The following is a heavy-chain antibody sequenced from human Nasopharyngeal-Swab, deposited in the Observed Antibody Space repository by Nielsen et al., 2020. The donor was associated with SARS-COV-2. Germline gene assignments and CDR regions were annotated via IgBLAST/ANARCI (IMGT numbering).Heavy chain of an antibody. CDR3: AKVAGDYYYGSGYFDY. CDR1: GFTFSSSA. V-gene: IGHV3-23*01. J-gene: IGHJ4*02. D-gene: IGHD3-10*01. Sequence: GGSLRLSCAASGFTFSSSAMSWVRQAPGKGLEWVSGISASGDNTYYADSVKGRFTISRDNSKNTLYLQMNSLRAEDTAIYYCAKVAGDYYYGSGYFDYWGQGTLVTVSS. CDR2: ISASGDNT.